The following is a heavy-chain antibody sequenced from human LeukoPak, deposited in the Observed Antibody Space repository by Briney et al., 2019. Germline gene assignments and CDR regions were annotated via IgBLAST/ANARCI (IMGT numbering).Heavy chain of an antibody. V-gene: IGHV3-9*01. CDR3: ANTKIAAAGYFDY. J-gene: IGHJ4*02. CDR1: GFTFDDYA. CDR2: ISWNSGSI. D-gene: IGHD6-13*01. Sequence: PGGSLRLSCAASGFTFDDYAMHWVRQAPGKGLEWVSGISWNSGSIGYADSVKGRFTISRDNSKNTLYLQMNSLRAEDTAVYYCANTKIAAAGYFDYWGQGTLVTVSS.